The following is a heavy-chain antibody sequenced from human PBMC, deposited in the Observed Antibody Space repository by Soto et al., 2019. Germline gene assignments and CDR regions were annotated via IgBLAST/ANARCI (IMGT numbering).Heavy chain of an antibody. D-gene: IGHD3-16*01. J-gene: IGHJ6*03. CDR2: IWYDGSNK. CDR1: GFTFSSFG. Sequence: PGGSPRLSCAASGFTFSSFGMHWVRQAPGKGLEWVAVIWYDGSNKYYGDSVKGRFTISRDNSKNTLYLQMNSLRAEDTAVYYCARDPKKYGPYYYYMDVWAKGTTVTVSS. V-gene: IGHV3-33*01. CDR3: ARDPKKYGPYYYYMDV.